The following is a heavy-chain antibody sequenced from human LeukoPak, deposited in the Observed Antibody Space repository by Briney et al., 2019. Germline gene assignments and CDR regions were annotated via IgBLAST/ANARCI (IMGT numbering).Heavy chain of an antibody. CDR1: GGSTSTYY. J-gene: IGHJ4*02. CDR3: ARNVAYYDSGGYKYYFDY. Sequence: SETLSLTCTVSGGSTSTYYWSWTRQPPGKGLEWIGYIYYSGNTNYNPSLKSRVTISVDTSKNQFSLRLSSVTAADTAVYYCARNVAYYDSGGYKYYFDYWGQGALVTVSS. V-gene: IGHV4-59*01. CDR2: IYYSGNT. D-gene: IGHD3-22*01.